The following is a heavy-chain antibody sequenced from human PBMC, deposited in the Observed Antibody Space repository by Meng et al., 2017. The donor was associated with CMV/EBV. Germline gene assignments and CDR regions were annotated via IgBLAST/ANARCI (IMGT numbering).Heavy chain of an antibody. CDR1: GYTFTSYD. J-gene: IGHJ5*02. V-gene: IGHV1-8*03. CDR2: MNPNSGNT. D-gene: IGHD3-3*01. CDR3: ARVGIYYDFWSGSPTGGWFDP. Sequence: ASVKVSCKASGYTFTSYDINWVRQATGQGLEWMGWMNPNSGNTGYAQKFQGRVTITRNTSISTAYMELSSLRSEDTAVYYYARVGIYYDFWSGSPTGGWFDPWGQGTLVTVSS.